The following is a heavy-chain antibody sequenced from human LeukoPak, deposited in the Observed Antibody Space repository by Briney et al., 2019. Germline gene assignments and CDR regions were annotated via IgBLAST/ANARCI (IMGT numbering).Heavy chain of an antibody. D-gene: IGHD3-16*01. CDR3: ARDLGVYYMTV. V-gene: IGHV3-74*01. CDR1: GFNFNKNW. CDR2: INSDGSST. Sequence: GGSLRLSCAASGFNFNKNWMHWVRQVPGTELLWVSRINSDGSSTVYAGSVRGRFTVSRDNAKNTLFLQMDNLRVDDTGVYYCARDLGVYYMTVWGKGTTVTVSS. J-gene: IGHJ6*03.